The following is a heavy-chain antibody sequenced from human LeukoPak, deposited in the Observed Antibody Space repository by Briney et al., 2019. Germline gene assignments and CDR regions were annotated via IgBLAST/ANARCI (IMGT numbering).Heavy chain of an antibody. CDR2: IYYSGST. V-gene: IGHV4-39*07. Sequence: PSETLSLTCTVSGGSISSSSYYWGWIRQPPGKGLEWIGTIYYSGSTYYNPSLKSRVTISVDTSKNQFSLKLSSVTAADTAVYYCARVTHSSGYYPHDYWGQGTLVTVSS. J-gene: IGHJ4*02. CDR1: GGSISSSSYY. D-gene: IGHD3-22*01. CDR3: ARVTHSSGYYPHDY.